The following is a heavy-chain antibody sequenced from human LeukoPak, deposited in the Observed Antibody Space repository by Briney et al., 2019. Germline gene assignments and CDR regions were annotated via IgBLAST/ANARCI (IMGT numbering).Heavy chain of an antibody. V-gene: IGHV3-48*04. Sequence: PGGSLRLSCAASGFTFSNYAMNWVRQAPGKGLEWVSYISSSSRTIYYADSVKGRFTISRDNAKNTLYLDINSLRAEDTAVFYCATDQDHGYFRQWGQGTLVIVSS. J-gene: IGHJ1*01. CDR1: GFTFSNYA. CDR2: ISSSSRTI. D-gene: IGHD3-22*01. CDR3: ATDQDHGYFRQ.